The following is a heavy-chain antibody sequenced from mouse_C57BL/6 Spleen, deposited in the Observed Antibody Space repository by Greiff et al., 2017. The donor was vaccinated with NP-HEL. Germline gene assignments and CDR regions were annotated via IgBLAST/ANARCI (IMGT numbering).Heavy chain of an antibody. J-gene: IGHJ2*01. CDR2: IDPSDSYT. CDR1: GCTFTSYW. D-gene: IGHD3-2*02. Sequence: VQLQQPGAELVMPGASVKLSCKASGCTFTSYWMHWVKQRPGQGLEWIGEIDPSDSYTNYNQKFKGKSTLTVDKSSSTAYMQLSSLTSEDSAVYYCARSLTAQAVDYWGQGTTLTVSS. V-gene: IGHV1-69*01. CDR3: ARSLTAQAVDY.